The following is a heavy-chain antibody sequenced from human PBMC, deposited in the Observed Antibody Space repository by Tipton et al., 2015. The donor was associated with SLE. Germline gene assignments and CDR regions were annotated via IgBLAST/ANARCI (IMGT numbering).Heavy chain of an antibody. D-gene: IGHD3-22*01. CDR3: ARDEYRYDGTGYHLLGHFDY. Sequence: GLVKPSETLSLTCTVSGGSISSSYWSWLRQPPGQGLEWIGYIYYSGTTNYNPSLKSRVTISVDTSKNQFSLRLGSVTAADTAVYYCARDEYRYDGTGYHLLGHFDYWGQGTLVTVSS. CDR2: IYYSGTT. V-gene: IGHV4-59*12. CDR1: GGSISSSY. J-gene: IGHJ4*02.